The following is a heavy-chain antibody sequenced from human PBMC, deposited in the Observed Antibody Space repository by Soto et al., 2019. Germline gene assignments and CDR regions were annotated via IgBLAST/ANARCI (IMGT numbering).Heavy chain of an antibody. CDR3: ARTNSSGFYFDY. J-gene: IGHJ4*02. CDR2: ISSSTNTI. D-gene: IGHD6-19*01. Sequence: SYSMNWVRQAPGKGLEWVSYISSSTNTIYYADSVKGRFTISRDNSKNTLYLQMNSLRAEDTAVYYCARTNSSGFYFDYWGQGTLVTVSS. V-gene: IGHV3-48*01. CDR1: SYS.